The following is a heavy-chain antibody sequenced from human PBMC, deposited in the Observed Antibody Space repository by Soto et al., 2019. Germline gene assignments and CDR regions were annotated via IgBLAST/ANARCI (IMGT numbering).Heavy chain of an antibody. CDR2: ILYDGSNK. V-gene: IGHV3-33*01. J-gene: IGHJ6*02. CDR3: AREHIVVVTATYGMDV. CDR1: GXTFSSYG. D-gene: IGHD2-21*02. Sequence: GSLRLACAASGXTFSSYGMHWVRQAPGKGLEWVAVILYDGSNKYYADYVKGRFTISRDNSKNTLYLQMNSLRAEETAVYYCAREHIVVVTATYGMDVWGQGTTVTVSS.